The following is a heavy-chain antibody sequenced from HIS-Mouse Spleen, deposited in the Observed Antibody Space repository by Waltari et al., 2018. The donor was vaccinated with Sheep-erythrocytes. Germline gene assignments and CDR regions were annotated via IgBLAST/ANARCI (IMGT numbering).Heavy chain of an antibody. D-gene: IGHD3-10*01. CDR1: GGSFSGYY. Sequence: QVQLQQWGAGLLKPSETLSLTCAVYGGSFSGYYWSWIRQPPGKGLEWIGEINHSGSTNYNPSLKSRVTISVDTSKNQFSLKLSSVTAADTAVYYCARGPQFRGYYFDYWGQGTLVTVSS. CDR2: INHSGST. J-gene: IGHJ4*02. V-gene: IGHV4-34*01. CDR3: ARGPQFRGYYFDY.